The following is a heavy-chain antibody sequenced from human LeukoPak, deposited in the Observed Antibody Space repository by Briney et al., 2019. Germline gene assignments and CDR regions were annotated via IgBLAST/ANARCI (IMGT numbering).Heavy chain of an antibody. CDR3: ARDYYDSSGSRNFDY. V-gene: IGHV1-2*06. Sequence: ASVKVSCKASGYTFTGYYMHWVRQAPGQGLEWMGRINPNSGGTNYAQKFQGRVTMTRDTSISTAYMELRRLRSDDTAVYYCARDYYDSSGSRNFDYWGQGTLVTVSS. CDR1: GYTFTGYY. J-gene: IGHJ4*02. D-gene: IGHD3-22*01. CDR2: INPNSGGT.